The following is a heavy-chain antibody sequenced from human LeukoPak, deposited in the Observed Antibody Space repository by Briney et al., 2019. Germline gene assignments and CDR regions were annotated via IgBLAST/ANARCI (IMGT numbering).Heavy chain of an antibody. CDR3: ARQGDYGDNPFYY. CDR2: MYYSGST. CDR1: GGSISSSSYY. Sequence: SETLSLTCTVSGGSISSSSYYWGWIRQPPGKGLEWIGSMYYSGSTYYNPSLKSRVTISGDTSKNQFSLKLSSVTAADTAVYYCARQGDYGDNPFYYWGQGTLVTVSS. D-gene: IGHD4-17*01. J-gene: IGHJ4*02. V-gene: IGHV4-39*01.